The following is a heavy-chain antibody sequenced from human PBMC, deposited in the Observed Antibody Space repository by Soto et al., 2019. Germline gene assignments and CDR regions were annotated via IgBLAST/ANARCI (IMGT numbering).Heavy chain of an antibody. J-gene: IGHJ4*02. CDR3: ATGGSGDFTY. CDR2: IKSDGSYT. D-gene: IGHD2-21*01. V-gene: IGHV3-74*01. Sequence: EVPLVESGGGLVQPGGSLRLSCAASGFTFNTYWMQWVRQAPGKGLVWVSRIKSDGSYTNYADSVKGRFTISRDNANNTLFLQMNRLGAEDTAVYYCATGGSGDFTYWGQGTLVTVSS. CDR1: GFTFNTYW.